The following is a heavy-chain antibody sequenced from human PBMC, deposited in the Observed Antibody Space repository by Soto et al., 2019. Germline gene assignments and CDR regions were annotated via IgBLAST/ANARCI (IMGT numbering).Heavy chain of an antibody. CDR1: GDTFTDYY. J-gene: IGHJ4*02. V-gene: IGHV1-46*01. Sequence: QVQLMQSGAEVKKPGASVKVSCKASGDTFTDYYIHWVRQAPGQGLEWMGTVNPSGGHTTYAQHCLGRVTTTRDTSTSTLYMELTSLTSDETAIYYCARGGHVVVVTAALDYWGQGTLVTVSS. D-gene: IGHD2-21*02. CDR3: ARGGHVVVVTAALDY. CDR2: VNPSGGHT.